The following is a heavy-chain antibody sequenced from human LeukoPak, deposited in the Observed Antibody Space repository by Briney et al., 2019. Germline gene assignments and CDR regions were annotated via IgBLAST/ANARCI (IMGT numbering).Heavy chain of an antibody. CDR3: ARANNHFLAGYFPYYMDV. V-gene: IGHV1-18*01. Sequence: ASVRVSCKASGYSFPTYGITWVRQAPGQGLEWLGWINPTNGNANSAQKLQDRVTMTTYSSTSTAYMDLASLTSDDTATYYCARANNHFLAGYFPYYMDVWGKGTTVTVSS. CDR2: INPTNGNA. D-gene: IGHD2/OR15-2a*01. J-gene: IGHJ6*03. CDR1: GYSFPTYG.